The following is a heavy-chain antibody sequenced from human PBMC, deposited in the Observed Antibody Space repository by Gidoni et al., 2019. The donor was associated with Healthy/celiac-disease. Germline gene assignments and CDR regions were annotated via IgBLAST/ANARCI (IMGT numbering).Heavy chain of an antibody. CDR1: GFTFTSSA. V-gene: IGHV1-58*01. J-gene: IGHJ3*02. CDR3: AAAEGEWFLPNAFDI. Sequence: QMQLVQSGPEVKKPGTSVKVSCKASGFTFTSSAVQWVRQARGQRLEWIGWIVVGSGNTNYAQKFQERVTITRDMSTSTAYMELSSLRSEDTAVYYCAAAEGEWFLPNAFDIWGQGTMVTVSS. CDR2: IVVGSGNT. D-gene: IGHD3-3*01.